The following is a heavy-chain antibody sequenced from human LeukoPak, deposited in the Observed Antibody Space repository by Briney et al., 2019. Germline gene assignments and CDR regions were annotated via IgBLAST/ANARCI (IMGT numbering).Heavy chain of an antibody. Sequence: PGGSLRFSCVASGSTFTTSWTHWFRQSPGKGLGWVSRINGVGSNSNYAASVKGRFTISRDNARNTLYLQMNGLRAEDTALYYCARTSPTSHFDFWGQGTLVTVSS. CDR3: ARTSPTSHFDF. D-gene: IGHD3-16*01. CDR1: GSTFTTSW. V-gene: IGHV3-74*01. CDR2: INGVGSNS. J-gene: IGHJ4*02.